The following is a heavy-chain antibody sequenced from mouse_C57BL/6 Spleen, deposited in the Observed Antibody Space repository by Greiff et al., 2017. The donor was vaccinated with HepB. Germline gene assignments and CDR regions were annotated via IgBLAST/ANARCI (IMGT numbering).Heavy chain of an antibody. J-gene: IGHJ4*01. CDR1: GFNIKDYY. Sequence: EVQLQQSGAELVKPGASVKLSCTASGFNIKDYYMHWVKQRTEQGLEWIGRIDPEDGETEYAPKFQGKATITADTSSNTAYLQLSSLTSEDTAVYYCASPHYYGSRDYYAMDYWGQGTSVTVSS. CDR3: ASPHYYGSRDYYAMDY. D-gene: IGHD1-1*01. CDR2: IDPEDGET. V-gene: IGHV14-2*01.